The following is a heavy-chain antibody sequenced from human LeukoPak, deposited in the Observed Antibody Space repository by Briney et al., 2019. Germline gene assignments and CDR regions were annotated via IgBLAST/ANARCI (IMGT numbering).Heavy chain of an antibody. D-gene: IGHD3-10*01. CDR3: ARDNKMVRARQDRQGFDY. Sequence: TGGSLRLSCAASGFTFSSYWMSWVRQAPGKGLEWVANIKQDGSEKYYVDSVKGRFTISRDNAKNSLYLQMNSLRAEDTAVYYCARDNKMVRARQDRQGFDYWGQGTLVTVSS. CDR1: GFTFSSYW. V-gene: IGHV3-7*01. J-gene: IGHJ4*02. CDR2: IKQDGSEK.